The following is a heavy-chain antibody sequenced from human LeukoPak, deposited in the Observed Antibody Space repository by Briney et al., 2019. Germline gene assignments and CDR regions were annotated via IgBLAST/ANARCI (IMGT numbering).Heavy chain of an antibody. D-gene: IGHD4-17*01. CDR2: INVGNGNT. V-gene: IGHV1-3*01. J-gene: IGHJ2*01. Sequence: ASVKVSCKASGYTFTNYAMHWVRQAPGQRLEWMGWINVGNGNTKYSQKFQGRVTITRDTSASPAYMQLSSLRSEDTAVYYCARKTYGDYVYFDLWGRGTLVTVSS. CDR1: GYTFTNYA. CDR3: ARKTYGDYVYFDL.